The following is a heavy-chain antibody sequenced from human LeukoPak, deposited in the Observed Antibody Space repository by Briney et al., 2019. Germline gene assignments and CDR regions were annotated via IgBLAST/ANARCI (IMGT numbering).Heavy chain of an antibody. J-gene: IGHJ4*02. CDR3: AKDNPIEQVPGLGPGY. D-gene: IGHD1-14*01. Sequence: GGSLRLSCAASGFNFPTYAMQWVRQAPGKGLEWVSSIRVSDGARFYADSVKGRFTISRDNSKNTLYLQMNSLRAEDTAVYFCAKDNPIEQVPGLGPGYWGQGTLVTVSS. CDR2: IRVSDGAR. CDR1: GFNFPTYA. V-gene: IGHV3-23*01.